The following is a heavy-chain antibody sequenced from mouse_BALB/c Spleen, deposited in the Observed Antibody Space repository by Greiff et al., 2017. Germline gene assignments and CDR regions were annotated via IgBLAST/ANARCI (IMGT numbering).Heavy chain of an antibody. CDR3: TRAYYGSSDY. CDR2: INPSNGGT. V-gene: IGHV1S81*02. D-gene: IGHD1-1*01. Sequence: QVQLQQSGAELVKPGASVKLSCKASGYTFTSYYMYWVKQRPGQGLEWIGEINPSNGGTNFNEKFKSKATLTVDKSSSTAYMQLSSLTSEDSAVYYCTRAYYGSSDYGGQGTNLTVSS. J-gene: IGHJ2*01. CDR1: GYTFTSYY.